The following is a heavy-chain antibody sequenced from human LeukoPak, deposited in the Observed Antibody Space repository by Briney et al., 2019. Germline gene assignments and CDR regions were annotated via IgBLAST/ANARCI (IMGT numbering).Heavy chain of an antibody. Sequence: GGSLRLSCAASGFTFSSYSMNWVRQAPGKGLEWVSSISSSSSYIYYADSVKGRFTISRDNAKNSLYLQMNSLRAEDTAVYYCARGGDHDAFDIWGQGTMVTVSS. CDR1: GFTFSSYS. D-gene: IGHD2-21*02. J-gene: IGHJ3*02. V-gene: IGHV3-21*01. CDR3: ARGGDHDAFDI. CDR2: ISSSSSYI.